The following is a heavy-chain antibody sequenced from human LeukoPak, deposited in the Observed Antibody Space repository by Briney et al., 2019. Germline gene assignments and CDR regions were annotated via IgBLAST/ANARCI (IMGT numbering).Heavy chain of an antibody. CDR3: ARDGGYGDYCRYYFDY. V-gene: IGHV3-48*03. Sequence: EPGGSLRLSCAASGFTFSSYEMNWVRQAPGKGLEWVSYISSSGSTIYYADSVKGRFTISRDNAKNSLYLQMNSLRAEDTAVYYCARDGGYGDYCRYYFDYWGQGTLVTVSS. CDR2: ISSSGSTI. CDR1: GFTFSSYE. J-gene: IGHJ4*02. D-gene: IGHD4-17*01.